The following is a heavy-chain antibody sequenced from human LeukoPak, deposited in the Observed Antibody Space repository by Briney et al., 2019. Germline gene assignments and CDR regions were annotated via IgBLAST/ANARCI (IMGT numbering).Heavy chain of an antibody. CDR1: GGSISSYY. D-gene: IGHD6-13*01. CDR2: IYYSGST. Sequence: PSETLSLTCTVPGGSISSYYWSWLRQPPGKGLEWFGYIYYSGSTNYNPSLKSRVTISVDTSKNQFSLKLSSVTAADTAVYYCARGAIAAADNFDYWGQGTLVTVSS. V-gene: IGHV4-59*01. J-gene: IGHJ4*02. CDR3: ARGAIAAADNFDY.